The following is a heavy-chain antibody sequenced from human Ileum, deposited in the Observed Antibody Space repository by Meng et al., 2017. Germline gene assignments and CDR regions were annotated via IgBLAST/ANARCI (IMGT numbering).Heavy chain of an antibody. V-gene: IGHV4-30-2*01. CDR2: IYQVGST. CDR3: ASSTSGPELNY. Sequence: HLQLQEFGSGPVTSSQTLSLTCTVSGGSISSSAYSWTWIRQPPGKGLEWIGYIYQVGSTNYNLSLKSRVTIFVDTSKNQFSLKLTSVTAADTAVYYCASSTSGPELNYWGQGTLVTVSS. J-gene: IGHJ4*02. D-gene: IGHD2/OR15-2a*01. CDR1: GGSISSSAYS.